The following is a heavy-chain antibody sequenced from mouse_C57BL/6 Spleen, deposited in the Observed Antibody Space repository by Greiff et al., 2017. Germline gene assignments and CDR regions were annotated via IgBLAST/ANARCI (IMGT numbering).Heavy chain of an antibody. Sequence: EVKLVESEGGLVQPGSSMKLSCTASGFTFSDYYMAWVRQVPEKGLEWVANINYDGSSTYYLDSLKSRFIISRDNAKNILYLQMSSLKSEDTATYYCARGGWYAMDYWGQGTSVTVSS. J-gene: IGHJ4*01. CDR3: ARGGWYAMDY. CDR2: INYDGSST. CDR1: GFTFSDYY. V-gene: IGHV5-16*01.